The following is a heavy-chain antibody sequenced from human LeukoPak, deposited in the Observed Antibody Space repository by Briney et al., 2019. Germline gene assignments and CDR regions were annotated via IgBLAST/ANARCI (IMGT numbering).Heavy chain of an antibody. J-gene: IGHJ4*02. D-gene: IGHD3-22*01. CDR3: AKVLGITMIVSRY. Sequence: GGSLRLSCSAYGFTFSSYAMSWVRQAPGKGLEWVSAISGSGGSTYYADSVKGRFTISRDNSKNTLYLQMNSLRAEDTAVYYCAKVLGITMIVSRYWGQGTLVTVSS. V-gene: IGHV3-23*01. CDR1: GFTFSSYA. CDR2: ISGSGGST.